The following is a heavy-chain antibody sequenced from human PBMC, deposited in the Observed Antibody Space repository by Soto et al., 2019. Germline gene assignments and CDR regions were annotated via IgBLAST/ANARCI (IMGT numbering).Heavy chain of an antibody. D-gene: IGHD2-2*01. J-gene: IGHJ5*02. V-gene: IGHV3-23*01. Sequence: GGSLRLSCAVSGFTFSSYAMSWVRQAPGKGLEWVSGISGSGGSTYYADSVKGRFTISRDNSKNTLYLQMNSLRAEDTAVYYCAKDVYCTSNSCYLGWFDPWGQGTLVTVSS. CDR1: GFTFSSYA. CDR2: ISGSGGST. CDR3: AKDVYCTSNSCYLGWFDP.